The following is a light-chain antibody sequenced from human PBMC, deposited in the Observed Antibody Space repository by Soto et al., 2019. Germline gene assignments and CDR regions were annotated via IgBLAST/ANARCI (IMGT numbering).Light chain of an antibody. CDR3: SSYVGDSAYA. V-gene: IGLV2-23*01. J-gene: IGLJ1*01. CDR1: TYGFETYNQ. CDR2: EGS. Sequence: QSGLTQPACMCLSPGQSITISCSGTTYGFETYNQVSWYQQHPGKAPKILIYEGSKRPSGVSNRFSGSKSGSTASLTISGLQAEDEADYFCSSYVGDSAYAFGTGTKVTVL.